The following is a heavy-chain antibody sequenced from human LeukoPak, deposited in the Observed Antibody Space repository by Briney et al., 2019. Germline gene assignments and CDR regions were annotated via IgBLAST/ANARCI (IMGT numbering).Heavy chain of an antibody. CDR2: ISAGKGNT. Sequence: GGSLRLSCGASAFTLSTYAMSWVRQAPGKGLEWVSGISAGKGNTYYADSVKGRFTISRDNSKNSLYLQMNSLRAEDTAVYYCARAPGYRSFLDYWGQGTLVIVSS. CDR3: ARAPGYRSFLDY. CDR1: AFTLSTYA. D-gene: IGHD6-13*01. J-gene: IGHJ4*02. V-gene: IGHV3-23*01.